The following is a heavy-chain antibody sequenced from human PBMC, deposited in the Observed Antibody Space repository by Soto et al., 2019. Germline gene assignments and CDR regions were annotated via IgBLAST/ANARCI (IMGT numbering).Heavy chain of an antibody. CDR3: ARGSYRYDFWSGYYSDYYGMDV. CDR2: IYYSGST. V-gene: IGHV4-59*01. J-gene: IGHJ6*02. D-gene: IGHD3-3*01. CDR1: GGSISSYR. Sequence: PSETLSVTWTVAGGSISSYRWSWIRQPPGKGQEWNGYIYYSGSTNYNPSLKSRVTISVDTSKNQFSLKLSSVTAADTAVYYCARGSYRYDFWSGYYSDYYGMDVWGQGTTVTVSS.